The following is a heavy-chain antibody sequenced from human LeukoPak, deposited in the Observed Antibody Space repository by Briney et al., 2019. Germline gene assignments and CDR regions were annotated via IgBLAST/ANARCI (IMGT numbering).Heavy chain of an antibody. CDR2: ISSSSYI. CDR3: ASGLSAAIDYFDY. J-gene: IGHJ4*02. CDR1: GFTFSSYS. D-gene: IGHD6-13*01. Sequence: GGSLRLSCAASGFTFSSYSMNWVRQAPGKGLEWVSSISSSSYIYYADSMKGRFTISRDNAKNSLYLQMNSLRAEDTAVYYCASGLSAAIDYFDYWGQGTLVTVSS. V-gene: IGHV3-21*01.